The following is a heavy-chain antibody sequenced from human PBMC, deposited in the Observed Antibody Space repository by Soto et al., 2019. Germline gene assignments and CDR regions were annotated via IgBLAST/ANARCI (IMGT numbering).Heavy chain of an antibody. Sequence: ASVKVSCKASGYTFTGYYMHWVRQAPGQGLEWMGIINPSGGSTSYAQKFQGRVTMTRDTSTSTVYMELSSLRSEDTAVYYCARDLGGGNPVYYYYGMDVWGQGTTVTVSS. CDR3: ARDLGGGNPVYYYYGMDV. CDR2: INPSGGST. V-gene: IGHV1-46*01. D-gene: IGHD2-15*01. J-gene: IGHJ6*02. CDR1: GYTFTGYY.